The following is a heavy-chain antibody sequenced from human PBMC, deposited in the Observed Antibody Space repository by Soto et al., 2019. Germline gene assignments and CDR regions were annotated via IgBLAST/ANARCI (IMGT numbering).Heavy chain of an antibody. V-gene: IGHV3-23*01. CDR2: VTGSGSST. D-gene: IGHD2-2*01. J-gene: IGHJ1*01. CDR1: RLTFNCYS. Sequence: GVSLRLSCAACRLTFNCYSMSWVRRAPGKGLEWVSTVTGSGSSTFYGDSVKGRFTIPRDNSKNTLYLQMNSLRAEDTAVYYCAKLDPVPAATTSWGQGTLVTVSS. CDR3: AKLDPVPAATTS.